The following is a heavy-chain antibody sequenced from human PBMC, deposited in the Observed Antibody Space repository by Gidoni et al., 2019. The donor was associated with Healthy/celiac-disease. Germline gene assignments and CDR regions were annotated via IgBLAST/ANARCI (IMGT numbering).Heavy chain of an antibody. CDR1: GFTSCSYA. CDR3: AREPRDLGGNYYYYYGMDV. D-gene: IGHD3-16*01. J-gene: IGHJ6*02. V-gene: IGHV3-30-3*01. Sequence: QVQLVESGGGVVQPGRSLRLSCAASGFTSCSYATHWVRQAPGKGLEWVAVISYDGSNKYYADSVKGRFTISRDNSKNTLYLQMNSLRAEDTAVYYCAREPRDLGGNYYYYYGMDVWGQGTTVTVSS. CDR2: ISYDGSNK.